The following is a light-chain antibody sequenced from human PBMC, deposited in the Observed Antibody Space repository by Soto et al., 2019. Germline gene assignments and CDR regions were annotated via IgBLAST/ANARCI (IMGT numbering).Light chain of an antibody. CDR3: QAWDSSSVI. V-gene: IGLV3-1*01. J-gene: IGLJ2*01. Sequence: SYELTQPPSVSVSAGQTASLTCSGDRLGSKYASWYQQKAGQSPVLVIYQDNKRPSGIPERISGSNSGNTATLTISGTQALDEADYYCQAWDSSSVIFGGGTQLTVL. CDR2: QDN. CDR1: RLGSKY.